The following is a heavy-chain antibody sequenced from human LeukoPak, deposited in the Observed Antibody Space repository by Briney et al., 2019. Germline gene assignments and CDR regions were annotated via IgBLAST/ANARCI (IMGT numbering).Heavy chain of an antibody. J-gene: IGHJ4*02. CDR1: GYTFTSYG. CDR3: ARAAPYYYDSSGYYDY. Sequence: HGASVKVSCEASGYTFTSYGISWVRQAPGQGLEWMGWISAYNGNTNYAQKLQGRVTMTTDTSTSTAYMELRSLRSDDTAVYYCARAAPYYYDSSGYYDYWGQGTLVTVSS. V-gene: IGHV1-18*01. D-gene: IGHD3-22*01. CDR2: ISAYNGNT.